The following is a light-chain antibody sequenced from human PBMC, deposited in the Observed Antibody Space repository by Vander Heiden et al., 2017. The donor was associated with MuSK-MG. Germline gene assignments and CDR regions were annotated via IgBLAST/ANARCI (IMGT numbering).Light chain of an antibody. Sequence: DIVMTQSPATLSVSPGERATLSCRASQSVSSNLAWYQQKPGQAPRLLIYGASTRATGIPARFSGSGSGTEFTLTISSLQSEDFAIYYCQQYNDSPPSTFGQGTKLEIK. J-gene: IGKJ2*01. CDR1: QSVSSN. CDR2: GAS. V-gene: IGKV3-15*01. CDR3: QQYNDSPPST.